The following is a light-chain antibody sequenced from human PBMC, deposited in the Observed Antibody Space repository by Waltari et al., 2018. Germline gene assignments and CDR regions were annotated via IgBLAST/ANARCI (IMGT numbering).Light chain of an antibody. CDR3: QRYSNSPLT. Sequence: VILTQSPATLSLSPGERATLSCRASQSVANYLAWYQQKPGQAPRLLIYGASSRATGIPDRFSGTGSGTEFTLTISSLEPEDFAVYFCQRYSNSPLTFGGGTEVEIK. V-gene: IGKV3-11*01. CDR1: QSVANY. J-gene: IGKJ4*01. CDR2: GAS.